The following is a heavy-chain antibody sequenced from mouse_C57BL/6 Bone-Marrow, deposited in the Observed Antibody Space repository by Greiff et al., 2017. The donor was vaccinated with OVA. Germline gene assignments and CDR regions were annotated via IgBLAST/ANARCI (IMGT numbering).Heavy chain of an antibody. CDR3: ARDRY. CDR2: ISYDGSN. J-gene: IGHJ2*01. CDR1: GYSITSGYY. Sequence: ESGPGLVKPSQSLSLTCSVTGYSITSGYYWNWIRQFPGNKLEWMGYISYDGSNNYNPSLKNRISITRDTSKNQFFLKLNSVTTEDTATYYCARDRYGGQGTTLTVSS. V-gene: IGHV3-6*01.